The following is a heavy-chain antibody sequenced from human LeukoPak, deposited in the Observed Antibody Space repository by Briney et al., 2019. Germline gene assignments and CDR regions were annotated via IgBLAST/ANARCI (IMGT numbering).Heavy chain of an antibody. J-gene: IGHJ4*02. V-gene: IGHV1-2*02. CDR3: ARATYSSSWNY. Sequence: GASVKVSCTASVYTFTGYYMHWVRQAPGQGLEWMGWVNPNSGGTNYAQKFQGRVTMTRDTSISTAYMELSRLRSDDTAVYYCARATYSSSWNYWGQGTLVTVSS. D-gene: IGHD6-13*01. CDR2: VNPNSGGT. CDR1: VYTFTGYY.